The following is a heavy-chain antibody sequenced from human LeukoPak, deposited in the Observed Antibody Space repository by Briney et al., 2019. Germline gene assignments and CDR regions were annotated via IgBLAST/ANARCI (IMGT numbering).Heavy chain of an antibody. D-gene: IGHD3-22*01. J-gene: IGHJ2*01. CDR3: ARDPYYDSSTYWYFDL. CDR1: GGSISSYY. Sequence: PSETLSLTCTVSGGSISSYYWSWIRQPPGKGLEWIGYIYYSGSTNYNPSLKSRVTISVDTSQNQFPLKLSSVTAADTAVYYCARDPYYDSSTYWYFDLWGRGTLVTVSS. V-gene: IGHV4-59*01. CDR2: IYYSGST.